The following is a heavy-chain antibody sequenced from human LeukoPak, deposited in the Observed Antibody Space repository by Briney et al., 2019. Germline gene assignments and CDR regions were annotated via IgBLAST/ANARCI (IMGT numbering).Heavy chain of an antibody. CDR3: ARDRGGTGDFDY. J-gene: IGHJ4*02. CDR2: INPSGGST. Sequence: ASVKVSCKASGYTLTSYYMHWVRQAPGQGLEWMGIINPSGGSTSYAQKFQGRVTITRDTSASTSYMELSSLRSEDTAVYYCARDRGGTGDFDYWGQGTLVTVSS. CDR1: GYTLTSYY. V-gene: IGHV1-46*01. D-gene: IGHD1-1*01.